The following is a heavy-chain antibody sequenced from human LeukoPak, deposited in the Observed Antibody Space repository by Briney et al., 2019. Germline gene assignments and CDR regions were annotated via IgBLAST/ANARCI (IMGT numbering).Heavy chain of an antibody. D-gene: IGHD6-13*01. Sequence: SQTLSLTCAIYGDSVSSNSAVWNWIRQSPSRGLKWLGRTYYRSNWYNDYALSVKGRITVNPDTSKNQFSLQLNSVTPEDTAVYYCTRGGAAAGFDYWGEGTLVTVS. CDR3: TRGGAAAGFDY. V-gene: IGHV6-1*01. CDR2: TYYRSNWYN. J-gene: IGHJ4*02. CDR1: GDSVSSNSAV.